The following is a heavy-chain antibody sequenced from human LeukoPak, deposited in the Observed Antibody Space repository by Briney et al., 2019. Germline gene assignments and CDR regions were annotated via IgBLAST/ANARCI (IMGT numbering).Heavy chain of an antibody. D-gene: IGHD6-19*01. CDR3: ARGKRTPRYSSGPPRFDP. J-gene: IGHJ5*02. CDR2: VFTSGIT. CDR1: GGSISSGNYY. Sequence: SQTLSLTCTVSGGSISSGNYYWSWIRQPAGKELEWIGRVFTSGITNYNPSLKSRVTISVDTSKNQFSLKLSSVTAADTAVYYCARGKRTPRYSSGPPRFDPWGQGTLVTVSS. V-gene: IGHV4-61*02.